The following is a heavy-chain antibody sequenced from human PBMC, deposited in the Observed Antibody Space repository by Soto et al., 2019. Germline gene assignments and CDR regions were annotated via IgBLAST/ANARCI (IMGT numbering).Heavy chain of an antibody. CDR3: ARALRFLERSPYNWFGP. Sequence: SETLSLTCTVSGGSISSSSYYWGWIRQPPGKGLDWIGSIYHSGSTYYNPSLKSRVTISVDTSKHQFSLKLSSVTAADTAVYYCARALRFLERSPYNWFGPWGQGILVTVSS. V-gene: IGHV4-39*01. CDR1: GGSISSSSYY. J-gene: IGHJ5*02. D-gene: IGHD3-3*01. CDR2: IYHSGST.